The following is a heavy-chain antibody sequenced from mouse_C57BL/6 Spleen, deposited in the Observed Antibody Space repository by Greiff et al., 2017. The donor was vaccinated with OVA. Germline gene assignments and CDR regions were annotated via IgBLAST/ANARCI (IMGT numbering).Heavy chain of an antibody. D-gene: IGHD2-4*01. Sequence: QVQLKQPGAELVKPGASVKMSCKASGYTFTSYWITWVKQRPGQGLEWIGDIYPGSGSTNYNEKFKSKATLTVDTSSSTAYMQLSSLTSEDSAVYYCARSRDDSQDWFAYWGQGTLVTVSA. CDR3: ARSRDDSQDWFAY. V-gene: IGHV1-55*01. J-gene: IGHJ3*01. CDR2: IYPGSGST. CDR1: GYTFTSYW.